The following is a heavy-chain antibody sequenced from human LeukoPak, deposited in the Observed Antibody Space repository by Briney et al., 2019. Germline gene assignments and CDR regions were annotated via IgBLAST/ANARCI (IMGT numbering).Heavy chain of an antibody. CDR3: AREGRCSSTSCPGYYGMDV. J-gene: IGHJ6*02. D-gene: IGHD2-2*01. V-gene: IGHV3-64*04. CDR1: GFTFSSYA. Sequence: GGSLRLSCSASGFTFSSYAMHWVRQAPGKGLEYVSVISSNGGSTYYADSVKGRFTISRDNAKNSLYLQMNSLRAEDTAVYYCAREGRCSSTSCPGYYGMDVWGQGTTVTVSS. CDR2: ISSNGGST.